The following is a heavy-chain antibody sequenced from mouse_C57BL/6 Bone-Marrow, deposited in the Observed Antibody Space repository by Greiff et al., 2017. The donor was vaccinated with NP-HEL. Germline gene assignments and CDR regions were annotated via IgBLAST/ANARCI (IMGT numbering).Heavy chain of an antibody. CDR1: GFSLTSYG. D-gene: IGHD1-1*01. CDR2: IWSGGST. J-gene: IGHJ2*01. V-gene: IGHV2-2*01. CDR3: ARRGSSYGVYFDY. Sequence: QVHVKQSGPGLVQPSQSLSITCTVSGFSLTSYGVHWVRQSPGKGLEWLGVIWSGGSTDYNAAFISRLSISKDNSKSQVFFKMNSLQADDTAIYYCARRGSSYGVYFDYWGQGTTLTVSS.